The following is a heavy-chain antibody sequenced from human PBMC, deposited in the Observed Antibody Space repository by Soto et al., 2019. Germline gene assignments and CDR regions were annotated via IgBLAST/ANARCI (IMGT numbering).Heavy chain of an antibody. V-gene: IGHV4-59*01. J-gene: IGHJ4*02. CDR3: ARAGAGTLSDY. CDR2: IYYSGSA. Sequence: SETLSLTCTVSGGSISNYYWSWIRQPPGKGLEWIGYIYYSGSANYNPSLKSRVTISVDTSKNQFSLKLSSVTAADTAVYYCARAGAGTLSDYWGQGTLVTVSS. CDR1: GGSISNYY. D-gene: IGHD6-13*01.